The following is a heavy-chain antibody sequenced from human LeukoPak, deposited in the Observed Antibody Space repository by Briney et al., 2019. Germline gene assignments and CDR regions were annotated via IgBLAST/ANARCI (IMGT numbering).Heavy chain of an antibody. Sequence: SGGSLRLSCAASGFTFSSYWMHWVRQAPGKGLVWVSRIKSDGSSTSYADSVKGRFTISGDNAKNTLYLQMNSLRAEDTAVYYCARGPGGGGAKGHNWFDPWGQGTLVTVSS. V-gene: IGHV3-74*01. J-gene: IGHJ5*02. CDR1: GFTFSSYW. D-gene: IGHD2-21*01. CDR3: ARGPGGGGAKGHNWFDP. CDR2: IKSDGSST.